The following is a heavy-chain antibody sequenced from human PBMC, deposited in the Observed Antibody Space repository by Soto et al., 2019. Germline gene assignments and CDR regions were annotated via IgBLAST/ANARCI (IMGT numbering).Heavy chain of an antibody. J-gene: IGHJ4*02. D-gene: IGHD2-2*02. Sequence: GASVKASCKASGGTFGSQGIAWVRQAPGQGLEWMGGFIAMLGTPTYAKKVQGRATISADESLTSSYLELRSLRSEDTGVYFCARGAIANFDYWGQGTVVTVSS. CDR2: FIAMLGTP. V-gene: IGHV1-69*13. CDR3: ARGAIANFDY. CDR1: GGTFGSQG.